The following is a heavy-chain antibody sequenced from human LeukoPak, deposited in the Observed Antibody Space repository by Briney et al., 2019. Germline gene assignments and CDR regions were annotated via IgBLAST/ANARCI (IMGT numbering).Heavy chain of an antibody. D-gene: IGHD1-26*01. CDR2: FHYSARI. Sequence: SETLSLTCAVYGGSFSGYYWSWIRQPPGKGLEWIGSFHYSARIYYDPSLKSRLTISPDTSKNQFSLKLTSVTAADTAVYYCTREVRSAWASFDPWGQGTLVIVSS. CDR3: TREVRSAWASFDP. CDR1: GGSFSGYY. J-gene: IGHJ5*02. V-gene: IGHV4-34*01.